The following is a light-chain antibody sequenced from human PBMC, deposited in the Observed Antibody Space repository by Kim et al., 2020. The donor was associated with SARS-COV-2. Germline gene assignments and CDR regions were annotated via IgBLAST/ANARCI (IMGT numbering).Light chain of an antibody. J-gene: IGKJ5*01. Sequence: ASVGDRVRITCRASQDVSRCLAWYQQKPGKAPKLLIYDASTVESGVPSRFSGSGSGTEFTLTISSLQPDDFATYYCQHHASYAITFGQGTRLEIK. CDR2: DAS. CDR3: QHHASYAIT. CDR1: QDVSRC. V-gene: IGKV1-5*01.